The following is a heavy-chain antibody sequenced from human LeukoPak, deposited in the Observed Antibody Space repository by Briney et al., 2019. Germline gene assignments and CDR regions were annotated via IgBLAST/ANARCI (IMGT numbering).Heavy chain of an antibody. CDR1: GFTFSSYG. V-gene: IGHV3-30*03. Sequence: GGSLRLSCAASGFTFSSYGMHWVRQAPGKGLEWVAIISYDGSDKYYADSVKGRFTISRDNSKNTLYLQMNSLRAEDTAVYYCARLGSFGDIVVVVAAPGMDVWGKGTMVTVSS. J-gene: IGHJ6*04. CDR2: ISYDGSDK. CDR3: ARLGSFGDIVVVVAAPGMDV. D-gene: IGHD2-15*01.